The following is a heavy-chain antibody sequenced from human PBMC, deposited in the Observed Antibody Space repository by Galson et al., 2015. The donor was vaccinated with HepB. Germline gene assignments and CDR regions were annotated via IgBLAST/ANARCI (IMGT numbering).Heavy chain of an antibody. CDR1: GGTFSSYA. D-gene: IGHD3-16*01. V-gene: IGHV1-69*10. J-gene: IGHJ6*03. CDR2: IIPILGIA. CDR3: ARDEGAYYYMDV. Sequence: SVKVSCKASGGTFSSYAISWVRQAPGQGLEWMGGIIPILGIANYAQKFQGRVTITADKSVNTAYMELSSLRSEDTAVYYCARDEGAYYYMDVWGKGTTVTVSS.